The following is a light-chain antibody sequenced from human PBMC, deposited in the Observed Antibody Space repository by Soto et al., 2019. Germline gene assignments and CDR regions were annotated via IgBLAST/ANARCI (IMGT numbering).Light chain of an antibody. V-gene: IGKV1-5*03. Sequence: DIQMTQSPSTLSASVGDRVTITCRASQRISSWLAWYQQKPGKVPKLLIYKASSLESGVPSRFSGSGSGTEFTLTISSLQPGDFATYYCQQYNSDSSFGQGTKLEIK. CDR2: KAS. CDR3: QQYNSDSS. J-gene: IGKJ2*01. CDR1: QRISSW.